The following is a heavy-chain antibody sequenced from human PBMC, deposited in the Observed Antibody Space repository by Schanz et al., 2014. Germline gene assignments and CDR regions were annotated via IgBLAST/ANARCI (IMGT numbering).Heavy chain of an antibody. Sequence: QVQLQESGPGLVKPSQTLSLTCTVSGGSISSGGYYWSWIRQHPGKGLEWIGYIYYSGTTYYNPSLRSRPSISVDTFRNILSLKVTSVTAADTAIYYCARVSHVYSYYYIDFWGKGTTVTVSS. CDR2: IYYSGTT. D-gene: IGHD1-26*01. V-gene: IGHV4-31*03. CDR1: GGSISSGGYY. J-gene: IGHJ6*03. CDR3: ARVSHVYSYYYIDF.